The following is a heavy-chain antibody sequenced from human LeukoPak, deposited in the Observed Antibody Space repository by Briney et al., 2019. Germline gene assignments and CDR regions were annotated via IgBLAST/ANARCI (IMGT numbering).Heavy chain of an antibody. Sequence: GGSLRLSCAASGFTFSSYSMNWVRQAPGKGLEWVSSISSSSSYIYYADSVKGRFTISRDNAKNSLYQQMNSLRAEDTAVYYCAKLDSSGYSMFDYWGQGTLVTVSS. D-gene: IGHD3-22*01. J-gene: IGHJ4*02. V-gene: IGHV3-21*01. CDR3: AKLDSSGYSMFDY. CDR2: ISSSSSYI. CDR1: GFTFSSYS.